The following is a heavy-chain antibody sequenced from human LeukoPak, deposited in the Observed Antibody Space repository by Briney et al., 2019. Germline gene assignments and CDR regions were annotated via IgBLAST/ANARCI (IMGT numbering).Heavy chain of an antibody. D-gene: IGHD2-2*01. J-gene: IGHJ4*02. Sequence: PGGSLRLSCAASRFTFSDYYMVWIRQAPGKGLEWISYTSNSGNYANYADSVKGRFTISRDNAKNSLSLQMNSLRPDDTAVYYCARADRTSWFDYWGQGILVTVSS. CDR1: RFTFSDYY. CDR3: ARADRTSWFDY. V-gene: IGHV3-11*05. CDR2: TSNSGNYA.